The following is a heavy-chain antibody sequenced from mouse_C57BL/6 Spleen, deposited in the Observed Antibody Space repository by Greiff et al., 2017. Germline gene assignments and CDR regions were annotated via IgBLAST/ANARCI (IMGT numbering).Heavy chain of an antibody. CDR2: IYPGNSDT. Sequence: EVQLQQSGTVLARPGASVKMSCKTSGYTFTSYWMHWVKQRPGQGLEWIGAIYPGNSDTSYNQKFKGKAKLTAVTSASTAYMELSSLTNEDSAVYYCTRTHYSNYGGFAYWGQGTLVTVSA. J-gene: IGHJ3*01. CDR1: GYTFTSYW. CDR3: TRTHYSNYGGFAY. V-gene: IGHV1-5*01. D-gene: IGHD2-5*01.